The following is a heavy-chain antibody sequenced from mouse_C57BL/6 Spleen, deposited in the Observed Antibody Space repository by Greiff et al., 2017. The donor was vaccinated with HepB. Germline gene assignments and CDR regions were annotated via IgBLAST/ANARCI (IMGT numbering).Heavy chain of an antibody. V-gene: IGHV1-50*01. D-gene: IGHD2-1*01. CDR1: GYTFTSYW. CDR3: ARRTPYYGNGYAMDY. CDR2: IDPSDSYT. Sequence: QVQLQQPGAELVKPGASVKLSCKASGYTFTSYWMQWVKQRPGPGLEWIGEIDPSDSYTNYNQKFKGKATVTVDTSSSTAYMQRSSLTSEDSAVYYGARRTPYYGNGYAMDYWGQGTSVTVSS. J-gene: IGHJ4*01.